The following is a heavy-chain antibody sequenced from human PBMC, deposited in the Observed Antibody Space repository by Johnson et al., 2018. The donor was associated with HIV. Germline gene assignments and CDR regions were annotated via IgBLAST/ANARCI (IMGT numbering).Heavy chain of an antibody. Sequence: EVQLVESGGGLVQPGRSLRLSCAASGFTFDDYAMHWVRQAPGKGLEWVSGISGSGGSTYYADSVKGRFTISRDNSKNTLYLQMTSLRAEDTAMYFCARGGYGGILGLRWAMWG. V-gene: IGHV3-23*04. CDR1: GFTFDDYA. CDR2: ISGSGGST. CDR3: ARGGYGGILGLRWAM. J-gene: IGHJ1*01. D-gene: IGHD4-23*01.